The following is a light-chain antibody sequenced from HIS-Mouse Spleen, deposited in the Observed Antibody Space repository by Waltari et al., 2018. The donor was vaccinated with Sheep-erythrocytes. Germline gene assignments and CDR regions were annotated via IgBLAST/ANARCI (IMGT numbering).Light chain of an antibody. V-gene: IGLV2-23*01. CDR1: SSDVGSYNL. J-gene: IGLJ3*02. Sequence: QSALTQPASVSGSPGQSIPIPCTGPSSDVGSYNLVSWYQQHPGKAPKLMIYEGSKRPSGVSNRFSGSKSGNTASLTISGLQAEDEADYYCCSYAGSSTPWVFGGGTKLTVL. CDR2: EGS. CDR3: CSYAGSSTPWV.